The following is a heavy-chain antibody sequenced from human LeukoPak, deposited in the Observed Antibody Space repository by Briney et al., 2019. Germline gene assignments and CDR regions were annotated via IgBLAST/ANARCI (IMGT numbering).Heavy chain of an antibody. J-gene: IGHJ4*02. V-gene: IGHV1-8*01. CDR3: ARGFSIAVAGTAPPDY. CDR2: MNPNSGNT. CDR1: GYTFTSYD. Sequence: GASVKVSCKASGYTFTSYDINWVRQATGQGLEWMGWMNPNSGNTGYAQKFQGRVTMTRNTSISTAYMELCSLRSEDTAVYYCARGFSIAVAGTAPPDYWGQGTLVTVSS. D-gene: IGHD6-19*01.